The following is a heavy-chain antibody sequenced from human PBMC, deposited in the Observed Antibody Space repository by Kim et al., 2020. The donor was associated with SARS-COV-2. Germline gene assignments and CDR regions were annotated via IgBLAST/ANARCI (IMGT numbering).Heavy chain of an antibody. J-gene: IGHJ4*02. CDR3: AKDFPEYGSGSYYGY. CDR2: ISGSGDRT. D-gene: IGHD3-10*01. CDR1: GFTFSNYA. Sequence: GGSLRLSCAASGFTFSNYAMSWVRQAPGKGLEWVSGISGSGDRTYYADSVKGRFTISRDNSKNTLYLQMNRLRAEDTAVYYCAKDFPEYGSGSYYGYWGQGTLVTVSS. V-gene: IGHV3-23*01.